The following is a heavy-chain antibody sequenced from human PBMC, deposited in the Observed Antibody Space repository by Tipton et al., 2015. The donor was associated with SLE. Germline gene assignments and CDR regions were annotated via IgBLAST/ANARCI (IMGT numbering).Heavy chain of an antibody. D-gene: IGHD6-13*01. Sequence: GLVKPSQTLSFTCAISGDSVSSNSAAWNWIRQSPSRGLEWLGRTYYRSKWSNEYAVSVKSRITIKPDTSKNQFSLQLNSVTPEDTAVYYCARGSWSDRGNAFDIWGQGTMVTVSS. CDR2: TYYRSKWSN. CDR3: ARGSWSDRGNAFDI. J-gene: IGHJ3*02. V-gene: IGHV6-1*01. CDR1: GDSVSSNSAA.